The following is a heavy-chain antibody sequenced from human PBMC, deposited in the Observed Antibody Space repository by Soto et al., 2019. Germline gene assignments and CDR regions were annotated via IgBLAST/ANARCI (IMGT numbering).Heavy chain of an antibody. CDR3: AHFIVVPPSDVFDV. Sequence: QITLKESGPALVKPTQTLTLTCTFSGFSLSTSGVGVGWIRQPPGKALEWLALIYWDGEKRYSPSQKSRLAITTDTSKNHVVLTITNLDPVDTATYYCAHFIVVPPSDVFDVWGQGTMVAVSS. CDR1: GFSLSTSGVG. V-gene: IGHV2-5*02. D-gene: IGHD2-2*01. J-gene: IGHJ3*01. CDR2: IYWDGEK.